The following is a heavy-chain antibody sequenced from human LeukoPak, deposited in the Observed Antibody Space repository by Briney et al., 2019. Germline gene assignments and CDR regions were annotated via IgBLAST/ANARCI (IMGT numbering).Heavy chain of an antibody. V-gene: IGHV3-23*01. Sequence: PGGSLRLSCAASGFTFSNYAMSWVRQAPGKGLEWVSSLSGSGGSTNYADSVKGRFAISRDNAKNSLYLQMNSLRAEDTAVYYCARDHSCSSTSCSPTGDYWGQGTLVTVSS. J-gene: IGHJ4*02. CDR2: LSGSGGST. D-gene: IGHD2-2*01. CDR1: GFTFSNYA. CDR3: ARDHSCSSTSCSPTGDY.